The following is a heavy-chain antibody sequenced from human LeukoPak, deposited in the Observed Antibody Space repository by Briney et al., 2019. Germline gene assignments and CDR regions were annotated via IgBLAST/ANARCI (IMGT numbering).Heavy chain of an antibody. CDR2: LYNTGNT. CDR3: ARLTADGRLYFVD. Sequence: AGGSLRLSCAASGFTVNSNYLSWVRQAPGKGLEWVSTLYNTGNTYYANSVKGRFSISRDNSKYTLFLQMNSLRAEDTAVYYCARLTADGRLYFVDWGPGTLVTVSS. CDR1: GFTVNSNY. J-gene: IGHJ4*02. V-gene: IGHV3-53*01. D-gene: IGHD6-13*01.